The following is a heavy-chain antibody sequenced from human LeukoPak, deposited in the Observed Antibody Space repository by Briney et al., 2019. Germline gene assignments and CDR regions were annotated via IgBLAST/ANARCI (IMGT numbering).Heavy chain of an antibody. CDR1: GGSFSGYY. CDR2: INHSGST. J-gene: IGHJ4*02. Sequence: NASETLSLTCAVYGGSFSGYYWSWIRQPPGKGLEWIGEINHSGSTNYNPSLKSRVTISVDTSKNQFSLKLSSVTAADTAVYYCARGRRRSSGWYRVSRDYWGQGTLVTVSS. CDR3: ARGRRRSSGWYRVSRDY. V-gene: IGHV4-34*01. D-gene: IGHD6-19*01.